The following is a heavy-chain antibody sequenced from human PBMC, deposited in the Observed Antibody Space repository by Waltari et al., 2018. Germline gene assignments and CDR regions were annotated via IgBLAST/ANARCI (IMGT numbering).Heavy chain of an antibody. V-gene: IGHV3-53*02. CDR1: GFPVSSHY. CDR3: ARADPRFYYYYMDV. J-gene: IGHJ6*03. CDR2: IYSGGST. Sequence: EVQLVETGGGLIQPGGSLRLSCAASGFPVSSHYLSWARQAPGKGLEWVSVIYSGGSTYYADSVKGRFTISRDNSKNTLYLQMNSLRAEDTAVYYCARADPRFYYYYMDVWGKGTTVTVSS. D-gene: IGHD3-16*01.